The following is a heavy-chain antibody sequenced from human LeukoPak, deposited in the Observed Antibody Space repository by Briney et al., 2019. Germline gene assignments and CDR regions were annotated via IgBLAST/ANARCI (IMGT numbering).Heavy chain of an antibody. CDR3: ARKGPYYNSLTGYYKNGLDV. J-gene: IGHJ6*04. CDR1: GGFISSNNW. Sequence: SGTLSLTCAVSGGFISSNNWWNWVRQPPGKGLEWVGEIHHSGSTNYNPSLESRVTISVDKSKNQFSLKLSSVTAADTAVYYCARKGPYYNSLTGYYKNGLDVWGKGTTVFVSS. V-gene: IGHV4-4*02. CDR2: IHHSGST. D-gene: IGHD3-9*01.